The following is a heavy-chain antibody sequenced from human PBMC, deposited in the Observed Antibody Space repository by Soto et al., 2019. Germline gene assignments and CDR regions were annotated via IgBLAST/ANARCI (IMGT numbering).Heavy chain of an antibody. J-gene: IGHJ5*02. V-gene: IGHV4-59*01. CDR1: GACITTYY. Sequence: XATLSLTCSVSGACITTYYWSWIRQPPGKGLEWIGSISYSGSTKYNPSLESRVMISLDTSKNQFSLRLTSVTAADTALYYCARAWDSSGLFDPCGQRALVTVSS. D-gene: IGHD3-10*01. CDR2: ISYSGST. CDR3: ARAWDSSGLFDP.